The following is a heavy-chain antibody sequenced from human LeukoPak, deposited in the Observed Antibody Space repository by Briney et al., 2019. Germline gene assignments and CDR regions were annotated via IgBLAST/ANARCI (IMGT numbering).Heavy chain of an antibody. CDR1: GYTFTGYY. CDR2: INPNSGGT. J-gene: IGHJ4*02. Sequence: ASVKVSCKASGYTFTGYYMHWVRQAPGQGLEWMGWINPNSGGTNYAQKFQGRVTVTRDMSTSTVYMELSSLISEDTAVYYCAKYGHSPYFDDWGQGTLVTVSS. V-gene: IGHV1-2*02. CDR3: AKYGHSPYFDD. D-gene: IGHD4-17*01.